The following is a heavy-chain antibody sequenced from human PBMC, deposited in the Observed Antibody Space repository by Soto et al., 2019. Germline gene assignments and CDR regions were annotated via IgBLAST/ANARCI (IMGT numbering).Heavy chain of an antibody. D-gene: IGHD3-3*01. CDR3: ARFKGDFWSGPTYYYFDY. V-gene: IGHV4-59*01. Sequence: SETLSLTCTVSGGSISSYYWSWILQPPGKGLEWIGYIYYSGGTNYNPSLKSRVTISVDTSKNQFSLKLSSVTAADTAVYYCARFKGDFWSGPTYYYFDYWGQGTLVTVSS. J-gene: IGHJ4*02. CDR2: IYYSGGT. CDR1: GGSISSYY.